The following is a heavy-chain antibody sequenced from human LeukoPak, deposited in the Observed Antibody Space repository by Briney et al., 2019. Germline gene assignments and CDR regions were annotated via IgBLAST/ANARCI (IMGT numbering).Heavy chain of an antibody. J-gene: IGHJ5*02. CDR1: GYTFTSYG. CDR2: ISAYNGNT. V-gene: IGHV1-18*01. CDR3: ARGYSGSYYGFWFDP. D-gene: IGHD1-26*01. Sequence: ASVKVSCKASGYTFTSYGISWVRQAPGQGLEWMGWISAYNGNTNYAQKFQGRVTITTDESTSTAYMELSSLRSEDTAVYYCARGYSGSYYGFWFDPWGQGTLVTVSS.